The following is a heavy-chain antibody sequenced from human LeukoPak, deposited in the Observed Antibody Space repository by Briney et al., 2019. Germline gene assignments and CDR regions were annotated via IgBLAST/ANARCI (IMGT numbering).Heavy chain of an antibody. CDR1: GFTLSSYW. V-gene: IGHV3-74*01. CDR2: IKGDGSYT. D-gene: IGHD6-25*01. Sequence: GGSLRLSCAASGFTLSSYWMHWVRQAPGKGLMWVSRIKGDGSYTTYADSVKGRFTISRDNAKNTLYLQMNSLRAENTAIYYCSRGASSANHDYWGQGTLVTVSS. J-gene: IGHJ4*02. CDR3: SRGASSANHDY.